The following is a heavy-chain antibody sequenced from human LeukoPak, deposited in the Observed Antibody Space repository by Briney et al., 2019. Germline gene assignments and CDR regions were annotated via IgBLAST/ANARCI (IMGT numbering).Heavy chain of an antibody. CDR3: ATDLSAARPNYFNY. Sequence: ASVKVSCKVSGCTLTELSMHWVRQAPGKGLEWMGGFDPEDGETIYAQKFQGRVTMTEDTSTDTAYMELSSLRSEDTAVYYCATDLSAARPNYFNYWGQGTLVTVSS. J-gene: IGHJ4*02. CDR2: FDPEDGET. V-gene: IGHV1-24*01. CDR1: GCTLTELS. D-gene: IGHD6-6*01.